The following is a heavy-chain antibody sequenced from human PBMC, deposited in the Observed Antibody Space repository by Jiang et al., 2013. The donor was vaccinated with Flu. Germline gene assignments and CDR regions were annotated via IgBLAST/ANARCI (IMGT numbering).Heavy chain of an antibody. CDR1: GFSFSTYW. D-gene: IGHD7-27*01. V-gene: IGHV3-7*03. Sequence: VQLVESGGGLVQPGGSLRLSCVASGFSFSTYWMTWVRQAPGKGLEWVANIQEDGSEKNXVDSVRGRFTISRDNAKNSVYLQMNSLRVEDTAVYYCALTGDRYGMDVWGKGTTVTVSS. J-gene: IGHJ6*04. CDR2: IQEDGSEK. CDR3: ALTGDRYGMDV.